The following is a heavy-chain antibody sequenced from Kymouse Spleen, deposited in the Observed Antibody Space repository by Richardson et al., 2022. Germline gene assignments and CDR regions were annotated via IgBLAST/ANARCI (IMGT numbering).Heavy chain of an antibody. V-gene: IGHV4-34*01. Sequence: QVQLQQWGAGLLKPSETLSLTCAVYGGSFSGYYWSWIRQPPGKGLEWIGEINHSGSTNYNPSLKSRVTISVDTSKNQFSLKLSSVTAADTAVYYCARGGITGTTGGYNWFDPWGQGTLVTVSS. CDR2: INHSGST. CDR1: GGSFSGYY. J-gene: IGHJ5*02. D-gene: IGHD1-7*01. CDR3: ARGGITGTTGGYNWFDP.